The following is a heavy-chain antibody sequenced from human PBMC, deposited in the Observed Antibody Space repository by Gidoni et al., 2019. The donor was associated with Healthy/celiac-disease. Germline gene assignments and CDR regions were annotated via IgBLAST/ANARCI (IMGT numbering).Heavy chain of an antibody. CDR2: IWYDGSNK. D-gene: IGHD6-6*01. J-gene: IGHJ3*02. V-gene: IGHV3-33*01. Sequence: QVQLVESGGGVVQPGRSLRLSCAASGFTFSSYGMHGVRQAPGQGREWVAVIWYDGSNKYYADSVKGRFTISRDNSKNTLYLQMNSLRAEDTAVYYCASLSSPDAFDIWGQGTMVTVSS. CDR1: GFTFSSYG. CDR3: ASLSSPDAFDI.